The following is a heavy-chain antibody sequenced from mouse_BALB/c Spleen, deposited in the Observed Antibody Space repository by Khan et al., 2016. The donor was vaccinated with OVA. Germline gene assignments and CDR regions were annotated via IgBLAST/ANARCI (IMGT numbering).Heavy chain of an antibody. V-gene: IGHV3-8*02. CDR1: GDSITSGF. Sequence: EVQLQESGPSLVKPSQTLSLTCSVTGDSITSGFWNWIRKFPGNKFEYLGYITYSGNTYYNPSLKSRISITRDTSKSQYYLQLNSVTTEDTATYDCARSDGSGAMDYGGQGTSVTVAA. D-gene: IGHD1-1*01. J-gene: IGHJ4*01. CDR2: ITYSGNT. CDR3: ARSDGSGAMDY.